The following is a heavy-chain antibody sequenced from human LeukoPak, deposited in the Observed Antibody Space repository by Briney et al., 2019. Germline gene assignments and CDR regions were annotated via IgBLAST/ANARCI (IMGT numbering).Heavy chain of an antibody. CDR3: AREYRATGYYLDY. J-gene: IGHJ4*02. V-gene: IGHV3-48*04. D-gene: IGHD1-26*01. Sequence: GGSLRLSCAASGFTFSSYSMNWVRQAPGKGLEWVSYISSSSSTIYYADSVKGRFTISRDNAKNSLYLQMNSLRAEDTAVYYCAREYRATGYYLDYWGQGTLVTVSS. CDR2: ISSSSSTI. CDR1: GFTFSSYS.